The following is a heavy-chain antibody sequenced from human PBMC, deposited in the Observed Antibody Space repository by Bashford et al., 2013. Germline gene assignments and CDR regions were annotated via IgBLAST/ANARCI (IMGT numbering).Heavy chain of an antibody. D-gene: IGHD2/OR15-2a*01. CDR2: VYGHGYGA. CDR1: GFDFSNFA. Sequence: GSLRLSCAASGFDFSNFAMTWVRRAPGKGLQWVASVYGHGYGASYADSVKGRFTISRDNAKNSLHLQMNGLRAEDTAVYYCASRDSTTYGWAKYNAFDIWGQGTMVTVSS. CDR3: ASRDSTTYGWAKYNAFDI. V-gene: IGHV3-23*01. J-gene: IGHJ3*02.